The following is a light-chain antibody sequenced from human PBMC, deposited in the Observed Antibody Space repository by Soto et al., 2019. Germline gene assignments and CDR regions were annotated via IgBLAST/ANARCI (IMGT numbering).Light chain of an antibody. CDR2: AAS. Sequence: AIQMTQSPSSLSASVGDRVTISCRASQGIGNALGWYQQKPGKAPKLLIYAASTLQSGVPSRFSGSGSGTDFTLTISCLQSEDFATYYCQQYYSYPSFGQGTKV. V-gene: IGKV1-6*01. CDR3: QQYYSYPS. CDR1: QGIGNA. J-gene: IGKJ1*01.